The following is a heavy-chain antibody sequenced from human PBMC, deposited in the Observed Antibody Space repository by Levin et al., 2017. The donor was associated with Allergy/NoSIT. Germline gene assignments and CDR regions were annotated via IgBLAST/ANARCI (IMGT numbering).Heavy chain of an antibody. CDR3: ARALVKGVGADRVSWGY. V-gene: IGHV1-2*02. CDR2: INPNSGGT. J-gene: IGHJ4*02. D-gene: IGHD1-26*01. CDR1: GYTFTGYY. Sequence: ASVKVSCKASGYTFTGYYMHWVRQAPGQGLEWMGWINPNSGGTNYAQKFQGRVTMTRDTSISTAYMELSRLRSDDTAVYYCARALVKGVGADRVSWGYWGQGTLVTVSS.